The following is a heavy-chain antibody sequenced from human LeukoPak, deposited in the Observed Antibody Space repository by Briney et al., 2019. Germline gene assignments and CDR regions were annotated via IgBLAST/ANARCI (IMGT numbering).Heavy chain of an antibody. D-gene: IGHD3-16*01. J-gene: IGHJ4*02. CDR3: ARDYGCVEYFDF. V-gene: IGHV4-4*07. Sequence: SETLSLTCTVSGDSISIYYWNWIRQPAGEGLEWIGRMHHTGSTNYNPSLKSRVTMSLDTSRNQFSLKVTSVTAADTAVYYCARDYGCVEYFDFWGQGILVTVSS. CDR2: MHHTGST. CDR1: GDSISIYY.